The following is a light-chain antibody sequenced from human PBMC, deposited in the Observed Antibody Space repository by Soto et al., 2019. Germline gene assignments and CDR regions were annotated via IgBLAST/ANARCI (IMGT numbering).Light chain of an antibody. CDR1: QSISTY. V-gene: IGKV1-39*01. CDR3: QQSYSTPPT. Sequence: DIQMTQSPSSLSASVGDRVTITCRDSQSISTYLNWYQQKPGKSPKLLIYGVLNLESGVPSRFSGSGAGTDFTLTISSLQPEDFAVYYWQQSYSTPPTFGQGTKVEIK. CDR2: GVL. J-gene: IGKJ2*01.